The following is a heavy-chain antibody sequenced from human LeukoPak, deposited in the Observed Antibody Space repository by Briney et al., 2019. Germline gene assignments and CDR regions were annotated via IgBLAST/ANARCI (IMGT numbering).Heavy chain of an antibody. J-gene: IGHJ5*02. CDR3: ARGRYVVTIFGVVTSNCSVP. CDR2: INHSGST. D-gene: IGHD3-3*01. Sequence: PSETLSLTCAVYGGSFSGYYWSWIRQPPGKGLGWIGEINHSGSTNYNPSLKSRVTISVDTSKNQFSLKLSSVTAAATAVYSCARGRYVVTIFGVVTSNCSVPWGQGTLVTVSS. CDR1: GGSFSGYY. V-gene: IGHV4-34*01.